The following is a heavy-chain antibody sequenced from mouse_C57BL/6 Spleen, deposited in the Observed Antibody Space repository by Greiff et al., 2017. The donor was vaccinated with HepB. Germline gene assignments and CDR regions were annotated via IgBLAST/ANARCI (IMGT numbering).Heavy chain of an antibody. D-gene: IGHD1-1*01. CDR1: GFTFSSYA. CDR2: ISSGGDYI. Sequence: EVMLVESGEGLVKPGGSLKLSCAASGFTFSSYAMSWVRQTPEKRLEWVAYISSGGDYIYYADTVKGRFTISRDNARNTLYLQMSSLKSEDTAMYYCTRDDRYYYGSSPSYAMDYWGQGNSVTVSS. V-gene: IGHV5-9-1*02. CDR3: TRDDRYYYGSSPSYAMDY. J-gene: IGHJ4*01.